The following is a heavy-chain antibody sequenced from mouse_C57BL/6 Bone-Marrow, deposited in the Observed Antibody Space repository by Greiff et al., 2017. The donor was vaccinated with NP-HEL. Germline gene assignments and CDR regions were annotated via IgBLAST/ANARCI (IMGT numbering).Heavy chain of an antibody. V-gene: IGHV1-81*01. CDR3: ARSDYSNYGFAY. D-gene: IGHD2-5*01. CDR2: IYPRSGNT. J-gene: IGHJ3*01. CDR1: GYTFTSYG. Sequence: QVQLQQSGAELARPGASVKLSCKASGYTFTSYGISWVKQRTGQGLEWIGEIYPRSGNTYYNEKFKGKATLTADKSSSTAYMELRSLTSEDSAVYFCARSDYSNYGFAYWGQGTLVTVSA.